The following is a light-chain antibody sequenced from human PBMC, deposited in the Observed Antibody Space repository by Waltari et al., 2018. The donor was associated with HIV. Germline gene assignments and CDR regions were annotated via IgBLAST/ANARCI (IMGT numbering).Light chain of an antibody. J-gene: IGLJ2*01. CDR2: RHN. V-gene: IGLV1-44*01. Sequence: QSVLTQPPSASGTPGQRVPISCSGSHSNIGGNTVNWYQQFLRTAPKLLIYRHNQRPSGVPDRIAGSKSGTSASLAISGLQSEDEADYYCAAWDDSLNAVLFGGGTRLTVL. CDR3: AAWDDSLNAVL. CDR1: HSNIGGNT.